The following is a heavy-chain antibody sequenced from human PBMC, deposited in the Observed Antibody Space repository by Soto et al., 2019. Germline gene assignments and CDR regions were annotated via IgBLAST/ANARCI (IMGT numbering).Heavy chain of an antibody. V-gene: IGHV4-31*03. D-gene: IGHD4-17*01. CDR1: GVSISSGGNY. Sequence: VHLQESGPGLVRPSQTLSLTCTVSGVSISSGGNYWSWIRQYPGKGLELIGHIYYSGSTYYNPSLKSRVSISIDPSKNQFSLRLSSVTAADTAVYYCARKIYGDYEDYWGQGTLVTVSS. CDR2: IYYSGST. CDR3: ARKIYGDYEDY. J-gene: IGHJ4*02.